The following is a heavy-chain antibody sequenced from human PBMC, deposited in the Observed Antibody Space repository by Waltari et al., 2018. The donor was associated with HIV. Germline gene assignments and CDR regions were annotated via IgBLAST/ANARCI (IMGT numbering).Heavy chain of an antibody. CDR1: GYSISSGYY. CDR3: ARGPGVQNTEIDY. Sequence: QVQLQESGPGLVKPSETLSLTCAGSGYSISSGYYWGWIRQPPGKGLAWIGSIYHSGNTYYNPSLKSRVTISVDTSKNQFSLKLSSVTAADTAVYYCARGPGVQNTEIDYWGQGTLVTVSS. D-gene: IGHD5-18*01. J-gene: IGHJ4*02. CDR2: IYHSGNT. V-gene: IGHV4-38-2*01.